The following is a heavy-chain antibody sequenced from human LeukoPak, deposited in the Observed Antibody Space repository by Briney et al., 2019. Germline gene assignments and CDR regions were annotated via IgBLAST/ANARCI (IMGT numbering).Heavy chain of an antibody. CDR3: ARTIGGSYYFDY. J-gene: IGHJ4*02. D-gene: IGHD1-26*01. Sequence: SQTLSLTCTVSGGSMSRYYWSWIRQPAGKGLEWIGRMYPTGSTNYNPSLKSRVTMSVDTSTNQFSLKLSSVTAADTAVYYCARTIGGSYYFDYWGQGTLVTVSS. V-gene: IGHV4-4*07. CDR1: GGSMSRYY. CDR2: MYPTGST.